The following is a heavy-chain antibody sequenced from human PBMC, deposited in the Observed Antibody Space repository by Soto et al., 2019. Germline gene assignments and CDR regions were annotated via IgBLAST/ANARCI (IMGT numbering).Heavy chain of an antibody. Sequence: SETLSLTCAVYGGSFSGYYWSWIRQPPGKGLEWIGEINHSGSTNYNPSLKSRVTISVDTSKNQFSLKLSSVTAADTAVYYCARGLVIGYYHYYGMDVWGQGATVTVSS. V-gene: IGHV4-34*01. D-gene: IGHD6-13*01. CDR3: ARGLVIGYYHYYGMDV. J-gene: IGHJ6*02. CDR2: INHSGST. CDR1: GGSFSGYY.